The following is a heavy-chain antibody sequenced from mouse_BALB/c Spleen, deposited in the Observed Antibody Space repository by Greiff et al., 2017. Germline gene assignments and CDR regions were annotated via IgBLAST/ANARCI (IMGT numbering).Heavy chain of an antibody. J-gene: IGHJ4*01. CDR1: GYTFTDYN. D-gene: IGHD1-2*01. CDR3: ARSYYGYHYYYAMDY. V-gene: IGHV1S29*02. Sequence: EVKLVESGPELVKPGASVKISCKASGYTFTDYNMHWVKQSHGKSLEWIGYIYPYNGGTGYNQKFKSKATLTVDNSSSTAYMELRSLTSEDSAVYYCARSYYGYHYYYAMDYWGQGTSVTVSS. CDR2: IYPYNGGT.